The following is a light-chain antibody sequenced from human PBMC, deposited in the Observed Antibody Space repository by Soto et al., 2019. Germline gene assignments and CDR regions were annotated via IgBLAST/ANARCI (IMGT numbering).Light chain of an antibody. CDR1: QSVSTW. V-gene: IGKV1-5*03. Sequence: DIQMPQCPSTLSASVGDRVTITCRASQSVSTWLAWYQQKPGKVPKLLIYKAFSLGSGVPSRFSGDGSATEFTLTISSLQPDDFAAYYCQQYNSNPLTCGGGTKVLIK. CDR3: QQYNSNPLT. CDR2: KAF. J-gene: IGKJ4*01.